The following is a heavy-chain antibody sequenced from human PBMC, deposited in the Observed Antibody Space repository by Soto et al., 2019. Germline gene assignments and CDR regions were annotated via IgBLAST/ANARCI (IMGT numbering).Heavy chain of an antibody. J-gene: IGHJ6*02. V-gene: IGHV1-18*01. CDR2: ISAYNGNT. CDR3: ARDNPFEVGYCSSTSSCHGMDV. Sequence: ASVKVSCKASGYTFTSYGISWVRQAPGQGLEWMGWISAYNGNTNYAQKLQGRVTMTTDTYTSTAYMELRSLRSDDTALYYCARDNPFEVGYCSSTSSCHGMDVWGQGTTVTVSS. D-gene: IGHD2-2*01. CDR1: GYTFTSYG.